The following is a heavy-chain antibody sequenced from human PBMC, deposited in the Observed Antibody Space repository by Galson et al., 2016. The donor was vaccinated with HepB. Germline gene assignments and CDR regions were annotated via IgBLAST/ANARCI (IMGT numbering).Heavy chain of an antibody. CDR3: ARDLDPPEKFNFWSGYYPGDV. V-gene: IGHV3-74*01. CDR1: GFTFSNYY. J-gene: IGHJ6*02. Sequence: SLRLSCAVSGFTFSNYYMHWIRQAPGKGLVWVARISYDGGATKYYRDSVKGRFTVSRDNAKNTLYLQLNNLRPEDTALYFCARDLDPPEKFNFWSGYYPGDVWGQGTSVIVSS. CDR2: ISYDGGAT. D-gene: IGHD3-3*01.